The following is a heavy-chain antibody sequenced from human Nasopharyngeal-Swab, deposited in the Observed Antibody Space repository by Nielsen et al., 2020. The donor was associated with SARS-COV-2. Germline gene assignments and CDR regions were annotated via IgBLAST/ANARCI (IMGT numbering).Heavy chain of an antibody. Sequence: SVKVSCKASGGTFSSYAISWVRQAPGQGLEWMGGIFPIFGTANYAQKFQGRVTITADESTSTAYMELSSLRSEDTAVYYCARDSSGSSGWYSTLDYWGQGTLVTVSS. V-gene: IGHV1-69*13. J-gene: IGHJ4*02. CDR1: GGTFSSYA. D-gene: IGHD6-19*01. CDR3: ARDSSGSSGWYSTLDY. CDR2: IFPIFGTA.